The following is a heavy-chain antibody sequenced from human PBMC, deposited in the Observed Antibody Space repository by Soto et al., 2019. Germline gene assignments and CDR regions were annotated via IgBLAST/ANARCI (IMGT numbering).Heavy chain of an antibody. J-gene: IGHJ4*02. CDR3: ARDERNTIFGVVIPGIDY. Sequence: QVQLVESGGGVVQPGRSLRLSCAASGFTFSSYGMHWVRQAPGKGLEWVAVIWYDGSNKYYADSVKGRFTISRDNSKNTLYLQMKSLRDEDTAVYYCARDERNTIFGVVIPGIDYWGQGTLVTVSS. CDR1: GFTFSSYG. D-gene: IGHD3-3*01. V-gene: IGHV3-33*01. CDR2: IWYDGSNK.